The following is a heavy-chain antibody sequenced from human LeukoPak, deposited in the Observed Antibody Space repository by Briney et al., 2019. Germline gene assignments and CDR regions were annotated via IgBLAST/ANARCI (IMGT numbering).Heavy chain of an antibody. D-gene: IGHD3-3*01. J-gene: IGHJ4*02. Sequence: GGSLRLSCAASGFTFSSYAMSWVRQAPGKGLEWVSAIRSSGVTTYYADSVKGRFTISRDNSKNTLYLQMNGLRAEDTAVYYCAKARDDFGVDTIDYWGQGTLVTVSS. V-gene: IGHV3-23*01. CDR1: GFTFSSYA. CDR3: AKARDDFGVDTIDY. CDR2: IRSSGVTT.